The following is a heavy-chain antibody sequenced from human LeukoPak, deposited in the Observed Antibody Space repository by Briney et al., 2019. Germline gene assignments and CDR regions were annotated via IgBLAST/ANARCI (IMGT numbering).Heavy chain of an antibody. V-gene: IGHV3-74*01. D-gene: IGHD3-10*01. CDR2: INIDGSST. J-gene: IGHJ3*02. CDR3: ARVLVGGAFDI. CDR1: GFTFSTYW. Sequence: PGGSLRLSCAVSGFTFSTYWMHWVRQAPGKGLVWVSLINIDGSSTSYADSVRGRFNISRDNAKNTLYLQMNSLRAEDTAVYYCARVLVGGAFDIWGQGTRVTVSS.